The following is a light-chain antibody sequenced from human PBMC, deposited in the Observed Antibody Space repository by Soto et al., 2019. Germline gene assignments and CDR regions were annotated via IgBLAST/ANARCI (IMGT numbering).Light chain of an antibody. CDR3: QQFSSYPLT. CDR2: DAS. J-gene: IGKJ4*01. CDR1: QSVSSN. V-gene: IGKV3-20*01. Sequence: EIVLTQSPGTLSLSPGERATLSCRASQSVSSNLAWYQQKPGQAPRLLIYDASSRATGIPARFSGSGSGTDFTLTISRLEPEDFAVYYCQQFSSYPLTFGGGTKVDIK.